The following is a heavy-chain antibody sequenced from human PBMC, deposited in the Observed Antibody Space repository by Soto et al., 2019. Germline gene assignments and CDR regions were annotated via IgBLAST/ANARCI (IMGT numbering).Heavy chain of an antibody. CDR1: GGSISSSSYY. J-gene: IGHJ6*02. CDR3: ARDNLGYCSGGSCGLGMDV. V-gene: IGHV4-39*07. CDR2: IYYNGNT. D-gene: IGHD2-15*01. Sequence: SETLSLTCTVSGGSISSSSYYWGWIRQPPGKGLEWIGSIYYNGNTYYNPSLKSRVTISGDTSKNQSSLKLSSVTAADTAVYYCARDNLGYCSGGSCGLGMDVWGQGTTVTVSS.